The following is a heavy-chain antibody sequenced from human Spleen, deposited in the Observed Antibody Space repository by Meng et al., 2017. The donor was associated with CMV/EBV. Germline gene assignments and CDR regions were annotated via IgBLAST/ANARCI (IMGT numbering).Heavy chain of an antibody. V-gene: IGHV1-69*12. J-gene: IGHJ4*02. CDR1: GVIFKSFV. Sequence: QVRRAQSVAEVKKPGSPVKVSCKASGVIFKSFVFGSVRQAPGQKFEWMGAVTPLFGTAEYAQTFQGRLTITADDSTSSVSMELTSLRSEDTAVYYCGRSLSGDPYFDSWGQGTLVTVSS. CDR2: VTPLFGTA. D-gene: IGHD4-17*01. CDR3: GRSLSGDPYFDS.